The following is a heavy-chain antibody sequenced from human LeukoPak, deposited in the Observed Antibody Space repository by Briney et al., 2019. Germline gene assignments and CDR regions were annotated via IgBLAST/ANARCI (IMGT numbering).Heavy chain of an antibody. J-gene: IGHJ4*02. CDR3: ARDSLPYCSGGSCYSGSFDY. CDR1: GFTFSSYA. CDR2: ISYDGSNK. Sequence: PGRSLRLSCAASGFTFSSYAMHWVRQAPGKGLKWVAVISYDGSNKYYADSVKGRFTISRDNSKNTLYLQMNSLRAEDTAVYYCARDSLPYCSGGSCYSGSFDYWGQGTLVTVSS. V-gene: IGHV3-30-3*01. D-gene: IGHD2-15*01.